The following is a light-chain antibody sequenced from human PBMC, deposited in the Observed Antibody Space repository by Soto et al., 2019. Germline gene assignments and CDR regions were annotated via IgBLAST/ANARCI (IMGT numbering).Light chain of an antibody. CDR1: QSISSW. CDR3: QQYNSYSTWT. Sequence: DIQRTQSPSTLSASIGDRVTIPCRSSQSISSWLAWYQQTPGRAPKLLIYKASSLESGVPSRFSGSGSGTEFTLTISSLQPDDFATYYCQQYNSYSTWTFGQGPRWIS. CDR2: KAS. J-gene: IGKJ1*01. V-gene: IGKV1-5*03.